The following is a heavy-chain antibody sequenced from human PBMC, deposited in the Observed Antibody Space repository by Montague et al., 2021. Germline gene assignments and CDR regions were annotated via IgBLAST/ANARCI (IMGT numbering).Heavy chain of an antibody. CDR3: ARGLFGTVNGQYSGGWYYFDK. CDR1: GGSLSGYY. J-gene: IGHJ4*02. CDR2: INHSGSA. Sequence: SETLSLTCGLAGGSLSGYYWAWIRQTPGKGLEWIGNINHSGSAKYNPSLKNRGSISVGTSNNQFFLDLTSVTAADTAMYFCARGLFGTVNGQYSGGWYYFDKWGQGAMVTVSS. D-gene: IGHD6-19*01. V-gene: IGHV4-34*01.